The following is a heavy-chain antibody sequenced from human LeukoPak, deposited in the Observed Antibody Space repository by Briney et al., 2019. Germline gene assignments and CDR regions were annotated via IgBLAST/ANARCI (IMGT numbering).Heavy chain of an antibody. Sequence: GGSLRLSCVASGFTFSSYGLSWVRQAPGKGLEWVSAIRGSGGSTYYADSVKGRFTISTDNSKNTLYLQMNSLRAEDTAIYYCAKDRTQIPLKYWGQGTLVTVSS. CDR2: IRGSGGST. V-gene: IGHV3-23*01. CDR1: GFTFSSYG. J-gene: IGHJ4*02. CDR3: AKDRTQIPLKY.